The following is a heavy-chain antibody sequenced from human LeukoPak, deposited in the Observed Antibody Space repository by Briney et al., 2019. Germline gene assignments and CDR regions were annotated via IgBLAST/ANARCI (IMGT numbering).Heavy chain of an antibody. V-gene: IGHV1-18*01. CDR1: GYTFTSYG. CDR3: ARGDDFWSGYTEYFQH. J-gene: IGHJ1*01. CDR2: ISAYNGNT. Sequence: GASVKVSCKASGYTFTSYGISWVRQAPGQGLEWMGWISAYNGNTNYAQKLQGRVTMTTDTSTSTVYMELSSLRSEDTAVYYCARGDDFWSGYTEYFQHWGQGTLVTVSS. D-gene: IGHD3-3*01.